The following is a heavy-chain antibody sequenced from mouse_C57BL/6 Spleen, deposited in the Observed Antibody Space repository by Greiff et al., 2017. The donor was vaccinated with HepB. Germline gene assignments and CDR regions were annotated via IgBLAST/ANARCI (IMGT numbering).Heavy chain of an antibody. J-gene: IGHJ2*01. Sequence: EVQLQESGPVLVKPGASVKMSCKASGYTFTDYYMNWVKQSHGKSLEWIGVINPYNGGTSYNQKFKGKATLTVDKSSSTAYMELNSLTSEDSAVYYCARRALITQGYYFDYWGQGTTLTVSS. CDR3: ARRALITQGYYFDY. V-gene: IGHV1-19*01. CDR2: INPYNGGT. CDR1: GYTFTDYY. D-gene: IGHD1-1*01.